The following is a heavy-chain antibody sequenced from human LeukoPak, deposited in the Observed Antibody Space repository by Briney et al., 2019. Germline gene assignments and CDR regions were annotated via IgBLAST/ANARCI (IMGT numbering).Heavy chain of an antibody. J-gene: IGHJ4*02. V-gene: IGHV4-4*02. Sequence: PSGTLSLTCAVSGASISSTNWWTWVRQPPGKGLGWIGEIYHSGSTNYNPSLKSRVTISVDKSNNQFSLKLSSVTAADTAVYYCARLAGSYCSGGSCYHDYWGQGTLVTVSS. CDR1: GASISSTNW. D-gene: IGHD2-15*01. CDR3: ARLAGSYCSGGSCYHDY. CDR2: IYHSGST.